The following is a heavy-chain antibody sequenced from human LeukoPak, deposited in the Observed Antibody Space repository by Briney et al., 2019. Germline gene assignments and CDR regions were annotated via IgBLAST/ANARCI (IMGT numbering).Heavy chain of an antibody. V-gene: IGHV3-30*02. CDR1: GFTFSNYG. J-gene: IGHJ4*02. CDR2: IQYDGSNK. Sequence: PGGSLRLSCAASGFTFSNYGMHWVRQAPGKGLKWVAFIQYDGSNKDYEDSVKGRFTISRGNSRNTLYLQMNSLRAEDTAVYYCAKDSGGSHRRSLYYFDYWGQGTLVTVSS. D-gene: IGHD1-26*01. CDR3: AKDSGGSHRRSLYYFDY.